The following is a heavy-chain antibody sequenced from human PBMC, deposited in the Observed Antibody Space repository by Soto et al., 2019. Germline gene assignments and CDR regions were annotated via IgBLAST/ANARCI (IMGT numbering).Heavy chain of an antibody. CDR2: ISSSSSTI. D-gene: IGHD2-8*01. J-gene: IGHJ5*02. CDR1: GFTFRSYS. Sequence: PGGSLRLSCIASGFTFRSYSMNWVRQAPGKGLEWVSYISSSSSTIYYADSVKGRFTISRDNAKNSLYLQMNSLRAEDTAVYYCARDHQWDNWFDPWGQGTRVTVSS. V-gene: IGHV3-48*01. CDR3: ARDHQWDNWFDP.